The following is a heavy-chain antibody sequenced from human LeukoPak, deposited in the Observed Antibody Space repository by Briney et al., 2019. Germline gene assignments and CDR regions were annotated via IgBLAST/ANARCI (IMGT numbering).Heavy chain of an antibody. CDR3: AKDRQYSGSYFSWSFDY. D-gene: IGHD1-26*01. V-gene: IGHV3-23*01. CDR1: GFTFSSYA. J-gene: IGHJ4*02. CDR2: IRGSGDNT. Sequence: GGSLRLSCAASGFTFSSYAMSWVRQAPGKGLEWVSAIRGSGDNTYYADSVKGRFTISRDTSKNTLYLQMNSLRAEDTAVYYCAKDRQYSGSYFSWSFDYWGQGTLVTVSS.